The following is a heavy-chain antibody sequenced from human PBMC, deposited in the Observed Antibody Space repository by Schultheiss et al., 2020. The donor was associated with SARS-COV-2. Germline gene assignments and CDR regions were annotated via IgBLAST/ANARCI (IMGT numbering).Heavy chain of an antibody. J-gene: IGHJ5*02. CDR3: ARVSCGGDCYSTWFDP. Sequence: GGSLRLSCAASGFTFSSYGMHWVRQAPGKGLEWVAVIWYDGSNKYYADSVKGRFTISRDNSKNTLYLQMNSLRAEDTAVYYCARVSCGGDCYSTWFDPWGQGTLVTVSS. CDR2: IWYDGSNK. D-gene: IGHD2-21*01. CDR1: GFTFSSYG. V-gene: IGHV3-33*01.